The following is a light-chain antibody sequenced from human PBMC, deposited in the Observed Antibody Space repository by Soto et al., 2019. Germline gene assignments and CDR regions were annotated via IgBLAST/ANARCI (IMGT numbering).Light chain of an antibody. CDR3: MQGRQART. CDR2: LGS. V-gene: IGKV2-28*01. CDR1: QSLLHTTGFNY. Sequence: DIVMSQSPLSLSVTPGEPASISCRSSQSLLHTTGFNYLDWFLQKPGQSPHLLIYLGSHRASGVPDRFSGSGSGTDFTLKISTVEAEDVGVYYCMQGRQARTFGQGTKVEI. J-gene: IGKJ1*01.